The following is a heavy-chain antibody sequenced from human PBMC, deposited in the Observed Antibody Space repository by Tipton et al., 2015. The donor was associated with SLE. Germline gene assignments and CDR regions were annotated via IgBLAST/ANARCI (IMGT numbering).Heavy chain of an antibody. J-gene: IGHJ5*02. CDR3: ARLSSMVRRAQGWFDP. CDR1: GGSISSSSHY. Sequence: LRLSCTVSGGSISSSSHYWGWIRQPPGKGLEWIGSIYYSGSTYYNPSLKSRVTISVATSKNQFSLKLISVTAADTAVYYCARLSSMVRRAQGWFDPWGQGTLVTVSS. CDR2: IYYSGST. V-gene: IGHV4-39*01. D-gene: IGHD3-10*01.